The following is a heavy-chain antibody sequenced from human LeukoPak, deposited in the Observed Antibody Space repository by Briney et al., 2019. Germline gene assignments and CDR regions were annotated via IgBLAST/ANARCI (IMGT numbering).Heavy chain of an antibody. CDR2: ISSSSSYI. Sequence: GGSLRLSCAASGFTFSSYSMNWVRQAPGKGLEWVSSISSSSSYIYYADSVKGRFTISRDNAKNSLYLQMNSLRAEDTAVYYCATEPTLPDYFDYWGQGTLVTVSS. CDR1: GFTFSSYS. D-gene: IGHD1-14*01. V-gene: IGHV3-21*01. CDR3: ATEPTLPDYFDY. J-gene: IGHJ4*02.